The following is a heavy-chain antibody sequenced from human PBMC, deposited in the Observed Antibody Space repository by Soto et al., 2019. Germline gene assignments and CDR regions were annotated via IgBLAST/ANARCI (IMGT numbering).Heavy chain of an antibody. V-gene: IGHV1-69*06. J-gene: IGHJ4*01. CDR3: ATVRVRGGPLRFED. Sequence: QVQLVQSGAEVKKPGSSVKVSSKTSGGLFSVFSFNWVRQAPGQGLEWMGGVLPITGSTDYAQKFQGRLTITADRSTSTIYMELSRLTSDDTANYYCATVRVRGGPLRFEDGGQGTLISVSS. CDR2: VLPITGST. D-gene: IGHD5-12*01. CDR1: GGLFSVFS.